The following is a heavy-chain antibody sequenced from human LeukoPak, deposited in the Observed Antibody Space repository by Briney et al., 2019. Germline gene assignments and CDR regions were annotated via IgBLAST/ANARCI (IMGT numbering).Heavy chain of an antibody. V-gene: IGHV3-66*04. J-gene: IGHJ4*02. Sequence: GGSLRLSCAASGFTVISNYMSWVRQALGRGLVWGSVIYCGGSTYYADSVKGRFTISRDNSKNTLYLQMNSLRAEDTAVYYCAKHPIRYYSSTSCPPFDYWGQRTLVTVSS. CDR2: IYCGGST. D-gene: IGHD2-2*01. CDR1: GFTVISNY. CDR3: AKHPIRYYSSTSCPPFDY.